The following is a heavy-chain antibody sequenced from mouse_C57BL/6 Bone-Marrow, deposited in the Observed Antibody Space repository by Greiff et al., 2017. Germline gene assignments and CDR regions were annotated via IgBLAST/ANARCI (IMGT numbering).Heavy chain of an antibody. J-gene: IGHJ2*01. CDR2: IDPSDSYT. Sequence: QVQLQQPGAELVRPGTSVKLSCKASGYTFTSYWMHWVKQRPGQGLEWIGVIDPSDSYTNYNQKFKGKATLTVDTSSSTAYMQLSSLTSEDSAVYYCAIQYFDYWGQGTTLTVSS. V-gene: IGHV1-59*01. CDR1: GYTFTSYW. CDR3: AIQYFDY.